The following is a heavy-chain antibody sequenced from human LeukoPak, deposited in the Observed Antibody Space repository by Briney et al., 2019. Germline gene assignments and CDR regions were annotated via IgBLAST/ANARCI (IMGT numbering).Heavy chain of an antibody. Sequence: PSQTLSLTCTVSGGSISSGGYYWSWIRQHPGKGLEWIGYIYYSGSTCYNPSLKSRVTISVDTSKNQFSLKLSSVTAADTAVYYCARGGYSSSWSLEIWGQGTLVTVSS. D-gene: IGHD6-13*01. CDR3: ARGGYSSSWSLEI. V-gene: IGHV4-31*03. CDR2: IYYSGST. J-gene: IGHJ4*02. CDR1: GGSISSGGYY.